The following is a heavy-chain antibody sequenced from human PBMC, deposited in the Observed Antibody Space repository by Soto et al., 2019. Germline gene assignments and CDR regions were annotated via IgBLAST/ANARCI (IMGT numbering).Heavy chain of an antibody. CDR2: IYYSGST. CDR1: GGSISSGGYY. D-gene: IGHD3-10*01. V-gene: IGHV4-31*03. CDR3: ARAAATMVRGNWFDP. Sequence: QVQLQESGPGLVKPSQTLSLTCTVSGGSISSGGYYWSWILQHPGKGLEWIGYIYYSGSTYYNPSLKSRVTISVDTSKNQFSLKLSSVTAADTAVYYCARAAATMVRGNWFDPWGQGTLVTVSS. J-gene: IGHJ5*02.